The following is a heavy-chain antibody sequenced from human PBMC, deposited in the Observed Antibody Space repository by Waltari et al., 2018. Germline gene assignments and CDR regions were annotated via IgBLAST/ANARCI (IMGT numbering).Heavy chain of an antibody. CDR3: ASLNPMDV. Sequence: QVQLVESGGGVVQPGRSLRLSCAASGFTFSSYAMHWVRQAPGKGLEWGAGISDYGSNKYYADSGKGRFTISRDKSKNTLYLQMNSLRAEDTAVYYCASLNPMDVWGQGTTVTVSS. CDR1: GFTFSSYA. J-gene: IGHJ6*02. V-gene: IGHV3-30-3*01. CDR2: ISDYGSNK.